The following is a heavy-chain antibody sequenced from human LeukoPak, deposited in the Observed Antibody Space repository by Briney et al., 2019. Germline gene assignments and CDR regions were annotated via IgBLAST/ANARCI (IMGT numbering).Heavy chain of an antibody. J-gene: IGHJ4*02. CDR3: AREGDSSSAFDY. Sequence: KPGGSLRLSCAASGFNFSSYSMNGVRQAPGKGLEWVSSISSSSSYIYYADSVKGRSTISRDNAKNSPYLQMNSLRAEDTAVYYCAREGDSSSAFDYWGQGTLVTVSS. D-gene: IGHD6-6*01. CDR1: GFNFSSYS. CDR2: ISSSSSYI. V-gene: IGHV3-21*01.